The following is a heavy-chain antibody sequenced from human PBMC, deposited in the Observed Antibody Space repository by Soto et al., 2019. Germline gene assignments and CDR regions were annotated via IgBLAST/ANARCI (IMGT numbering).Heavy chain of an antibody. J-gene: IGHJ3*02. V-gene: IGHV1-8*01. CDR3: ARARRYSSGSDGVFDI. D-gene: IGHD6-19*01. Sequence: ASVKVSCKASGYTFTSYDINWVRQATGQGLEWMGWMNPNSGNTGYAQKFQGRVTMTRNTSISTAYMELSSLRSEDTAVYYCARARRYSSGSDGVFDIWGQGTMVTVSS. CDR2: MNPNSGNT. CDR1: GYTFTSYD.